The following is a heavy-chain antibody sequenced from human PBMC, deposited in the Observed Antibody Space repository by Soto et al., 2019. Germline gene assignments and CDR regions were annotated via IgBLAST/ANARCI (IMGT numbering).Heavy chain of an antibody. V-gene: IGHV1-2*02. J-gene: IGHJ4*02. CDR3: ASPAVPGTAGLAF. CDR2: INPNSGGT. D-gene: IGHD6-19*01. Sequence: QVLLLQSGAEVKKPGASVKVSCKASGYTFSGFYMHWVRQAPGQGLEWMGWINPNSGGTKSAEKFQGRVTMTRAPSISTAYRGRSRLTCDDTAVYNCASPAVPGTAGLAFWGRGPQVPFPS. CDR1: GYTFSGFY.